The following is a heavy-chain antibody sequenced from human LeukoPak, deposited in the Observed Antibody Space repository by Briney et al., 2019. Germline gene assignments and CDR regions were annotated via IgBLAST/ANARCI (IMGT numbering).Heavy chain of an antibody. CDR2: ISSSSSYI. CDR1: GFTFSSYS. Sequence: GGSLRLSCAASGFTFSSYSMNWIRQAPGKGLERVSSISSSSSYIYYADSVKGRFTISRDNAKNSLYLQMNSLRAEDTAVYYCARDRPEDQSLWFGEFSMTYYYYYGMDVWGQGTTVTVSS. V-gene: IGHV3-21*01. J-gene: IGHJ6*02. CDR3: ARDRPEDQSLWFGEFSMTYYYYYGMDV. D-gene: IGHD3-10*01.